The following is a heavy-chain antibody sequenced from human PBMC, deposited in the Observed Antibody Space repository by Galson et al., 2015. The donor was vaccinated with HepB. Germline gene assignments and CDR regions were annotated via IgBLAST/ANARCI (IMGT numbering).Heavy chain of an antibody. D-gene: IGHD5-24*01. CDR2: INPKTGAT. J-gene: IGHJ4*01. CDR3: ARDRWGYNLGGGD. CDR1: GYTFTGYY. Sequence: SVKVSCKASGYTFTGYYMHWVRQAPGQGPEWMGWINPKTGATNYGQKFQGRVTITRDTSITTAYLELSRLTSDDTAVYYCARDRWGYNLGGGDWGHGTPVTVSS. V-gene: IGHV1-2*02.